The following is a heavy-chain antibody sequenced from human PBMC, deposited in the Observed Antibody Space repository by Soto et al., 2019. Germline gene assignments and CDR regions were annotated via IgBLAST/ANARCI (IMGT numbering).Heavy chain of an antibody. Sequence: PSETLSLTCTVSGGSISSYYWSWIRQPPGKGLEWIGYIYYSGSTNYNPSLKSRVTISVDTSKNQFSLKLSSVTAADTAVYYCAGTTTAPLDPWGQGTLVTVSS. CDR3: AGTTTAPLDP. CDR2: IYYSGST. CDR1: GGSISSYY. D-gene: IGHD4-4*01. J-gene: IGHJ5*02. V-gene: IGHV4-59*08.